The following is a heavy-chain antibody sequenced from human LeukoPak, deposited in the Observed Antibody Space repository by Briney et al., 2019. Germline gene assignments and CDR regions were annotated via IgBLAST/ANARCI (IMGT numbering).Heavy chain of an antibody. J-gene: IGHJ4*02. Sequence: PGGSLRLSCAASGFTFSSYAMHWVRQAPGKGLEWVAVISYDGSNKYYADSVKGRFTISRDNSKNTLYLQMNSLRAEDTAVYYCVRGVQQLVPNFDYWGQGTLVTVSS. CDR2: ISYDGSNK. CDR3: VRGVQQLVPNFDY. V-gene: IGHV3-30-3*01. D-gene: IGHD6-13*01. CDR1: GFTFSSYA.